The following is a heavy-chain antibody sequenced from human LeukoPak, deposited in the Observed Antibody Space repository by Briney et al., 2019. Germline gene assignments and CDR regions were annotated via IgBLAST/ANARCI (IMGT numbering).Heavy chain of an antibody. CDR2: IYPGDSDT. CDR1: GYIFTSYW. J-gene: IGHJ5*02. CDR3: ARHQAGGSYYNWFDP. D-gene: IGHD1-26*01. Sequence: GESLKISCKGSGYIFTSYWIGWVRQMPGKGLEWMGIIYPGDSDTRYSPSFQGQVTISADKSISTAYLQWSSLKASDTAMYYCARHQAGGSYYNWFDPWGQGTLVTVSS. V-gene: IGHV5-51*01.